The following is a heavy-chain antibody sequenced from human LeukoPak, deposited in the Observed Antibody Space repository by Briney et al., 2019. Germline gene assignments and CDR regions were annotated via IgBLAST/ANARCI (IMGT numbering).Heavy chain of an antibody. CDR3: ARDTSSSLLRFDY. Sequence: SETLSLTCTVSGGSISSSSYYWGWIRQPPGKGLEWIGSIYYSGSTYYNPSLKSRVTISVDTSKNQFSLKLSSVTAADTAVYYCARDTSSSLLRFDYWGQGTLVTVSS. CDR2: IYYSGST. V-gene: IGHV4-39*07. D-gene: IGHD6-6*01. J-gene: IGHJ4*02. CDR1: GGSISSSSYY.